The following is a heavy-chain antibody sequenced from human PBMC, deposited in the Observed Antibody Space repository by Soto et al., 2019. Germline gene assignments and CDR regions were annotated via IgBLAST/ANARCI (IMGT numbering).Heavy chain of an antibody. CDR3: ARGTIVARQHIEY. Sequence: QVQLVESGGGVVQPGKSLRLSCAASGFTFSSYAMHWARQAPGKGLEWVTVISLRGGDEYYAESVRGRFTISRDDSKNTLYLQMESLRVEDTAVYYCARGTIVARQHIEYWGKGTLVTVSS. CDR2: ISLRGGDE. V-gene: IGHV3-30*03. J-gene: IGHJ4*02. D-gene: IGHD6-6*01. CDR1: GFTFSSYA.